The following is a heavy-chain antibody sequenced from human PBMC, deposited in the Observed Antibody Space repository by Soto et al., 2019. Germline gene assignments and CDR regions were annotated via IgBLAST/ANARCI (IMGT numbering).Heavy chain of an antibody. CDR3: ARDRGDRNDYYYVMDV. CDR1: GGSISNYY. V-gene: IGHV4-59*01. J-gene: IGHJ6*02. Sequence: QVQLQESGPGLVKPSETLSLTCTVSGGSISNYYWNWIRQPPGKGLEWIGHIYSSGSTNYNPSLESRVSILVDSSKNQFSLMLSSVTAADTAVYYCARDRGDRNDYYYVMDVWGQGTTVTVSS. D-gene: IGHD7-27*01. CDR2: IYSSGST.